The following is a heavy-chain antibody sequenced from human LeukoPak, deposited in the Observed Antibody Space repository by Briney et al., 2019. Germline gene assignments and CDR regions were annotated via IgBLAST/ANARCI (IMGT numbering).Heavy chain of an antibody. CDR2: INPNSGGT. Sequence: ASVKVSCKASGYTFTGYYMHWVRQAPGQGLEWMGWINPNSGGTNYAQKFQGRVTMTRDTSISTAYMELSRLRSEDTAVYYCARVRMDCTNGVCYFWQDAFDIWGQGTMVTVSS. J-gene: IGHJ3*02. CDR1: GYTFTGYY. CDR3: ARVRMDCTNGVCYFWQDAFDI. D-gene: IGHD2-8*01. V-gene: IGHV1-2*02.